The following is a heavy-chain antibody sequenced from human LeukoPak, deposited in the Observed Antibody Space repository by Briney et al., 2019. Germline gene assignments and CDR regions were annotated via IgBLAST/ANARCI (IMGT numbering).Heavy chain of an antibody. CDR1: GGSISSGGYS. J-gene: IGHJ4*02. D-gene: IGHD3-22*01. V-gene: IGHV4-30-2*01. CDR3: ARTLNYYDSSGYLPDLYFDY. CDR2: IYHSGST. Sequence: SETLSLTCAVSGGSISSGGYSWSWIRQPPGKGLEWIGYIYHSGSTYYNPSLKSRVTISVDRSKNQFSLKLSSVTAADTAVYYCARTLNYYDSSGYLPDLYFDYWGQGTLVTVSS.